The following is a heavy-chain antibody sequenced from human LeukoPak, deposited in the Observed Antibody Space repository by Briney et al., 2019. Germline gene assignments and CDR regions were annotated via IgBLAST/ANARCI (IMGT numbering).Heavy chain of an antibody. CDR1: GGPLSGYY. Sequence: PSETLSLTCTAYGGPLSGYYWRWLRQALGKGLEWIGEINHREYSNFNPPLKSRVTISVDTSKNEFSLKLNSVTAADTAVYYCSREGYDILTGDYIVDWGQGTLVTVSS. CDR3: SREGYDILTGDYIVD. CDR2: INHREYS. V-gene: IGHV4-34*01. J-gene: IGHJ4*02. D-gene: IGHD3-9*01.